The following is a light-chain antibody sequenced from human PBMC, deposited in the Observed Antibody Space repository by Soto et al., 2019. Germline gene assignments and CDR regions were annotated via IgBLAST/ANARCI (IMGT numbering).Light chain of an antibody. CDR1: QDISNY. CDR3: QKYNSVPWA. J-gene: IGKJ1*01. Sequence: DIQMTQSPSSLSASVGDRVTITCRASQDISNYLAWYQQKPGKAPKLLIYTASTLQSGVPSRFSGSGSGTDFTLTISSLQPEDVATYYCQKYNSVPWAFGQATKVDTK. V-gene: IGKV1-27*01. CDR2: TAS.